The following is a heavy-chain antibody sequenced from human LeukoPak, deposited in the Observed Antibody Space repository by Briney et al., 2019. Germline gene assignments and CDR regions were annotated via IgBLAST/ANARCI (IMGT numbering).Heavy chain of an antibody. V-gene: IGHV4-59*12. J-gene: IGHJ6*03. CDR1: GGSISSYY. CDR3: ARDISSSWYSNYYYMDV. Sequence: SETLSLTCTVSGGSISSYYWSWIRQPPGKGLEWIGYIHYSGSTNYNPSLKSRVTISVDTSKNQFSLKLSSVTAADTAVYYCARDISSSWYSNYYYMDVWGKGTTVTVSS. CDR2: IHYSGST. D-gene: IGHD6-13*01.